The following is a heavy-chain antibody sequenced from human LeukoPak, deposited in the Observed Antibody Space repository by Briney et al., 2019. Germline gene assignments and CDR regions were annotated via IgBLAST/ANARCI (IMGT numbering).Heavy chain of an antibody. J-gene: IGHJ3*02. CDR3: ARRVFSDAFDI. D-gene: IGHD2-8*01. Sequence: GESLKISCKGSGYSFTSYWIGWVRPMPGKGPEWMGIIDPGDSHTIYRPSFQGQVTFSADKSLSTAYLQCNSLKASDTAMYYCARRVFSDAFDIWGQGTMVTVSS. CDR1: GYSFTSYW. CDR2: IDPGDSHT. V-gene: IGHV5-51*01.